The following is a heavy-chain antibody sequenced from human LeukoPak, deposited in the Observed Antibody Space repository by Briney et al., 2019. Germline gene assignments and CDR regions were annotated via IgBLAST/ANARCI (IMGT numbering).Heavy chain of an antibody. CDR2: INPSSGGT. CDR1: GYTFTSYY. J-gene: IGHJ5*02. Sequence: ASVKVSCKASGYTFTSYYMHWVRQAPGQGLEWMGWINPSSGGTNYAQKFQGRVIVTRDTSIGTAYMELTGLRSDDTAVYYCARNLLPRRIAATNTRANWFDPWGQGTLVTVSS. D-gene: IGHD6-13*01. V-gene: IGHV1-2*02. CDR3: ARNLLPRRIAATNTRANWFDP.